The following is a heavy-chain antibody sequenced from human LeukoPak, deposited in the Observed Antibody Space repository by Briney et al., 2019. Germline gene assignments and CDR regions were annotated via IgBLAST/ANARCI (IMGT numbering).Heavy chain of an antibody. CDR3: ARDYGAAAGLIDY. J-gene: IGHJ4*02. Sequence: SETLSLTCTVSGGSISSNSYYWGWIRQPPGKGLEWIASIFYSGSTFYNPSLKSRVTISVDTSKNQFSLKLSSVTAADTAVYYCARDYGAAAGLIDYWGQGTLVTVSS. V-gene: IGHV4-39*02. CDR2: IFYSGST. D-gene: IGHD6-13*01. CDR1: GGSISSNSYY.